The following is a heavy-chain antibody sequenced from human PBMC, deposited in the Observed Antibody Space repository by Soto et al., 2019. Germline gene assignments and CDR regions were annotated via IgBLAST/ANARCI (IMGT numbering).Heavy chain of an antibody. CDR2: INPVNGNT. V-gene: IGHV1-3*01. D-gene: IGHD6-13*01. CDR3: ARGIATGQLDP. J-gene: IGHJ5*02. CDR1: GYTFTTYT. Sequence: QVQLVESGAEVQKPGASVMLSCNASGYTFTTYTMNWVRQAPGQRLEWMGWINPVNGNTKSSQKFQDRVIITRDTSASTAYMELRSLRSEDTAVYYCARGIATGQLDPWGQGTLVIVSS.